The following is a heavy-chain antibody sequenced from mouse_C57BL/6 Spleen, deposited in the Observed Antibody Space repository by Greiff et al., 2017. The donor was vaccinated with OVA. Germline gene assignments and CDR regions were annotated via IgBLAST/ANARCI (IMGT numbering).Heavy chain of an antibody. V-gene: IGHV1-76*01. Sequence: QVQLQQSGAELVRPGASVKLSCKASGYTFTDYYINWVKQRPGQGLEWIARIYPGSGNTYYNEKFKGKATLTAEKSSSTAYMQLSSLTSEDSAVYFCARFLTGPFDYWGQGTTLTVSS. CDR1: GYTFTDYY. D-gene: IGHD4-1*01. J-gene: IGHJ2*01. CDR2: IYPGSGNT. CDR3: ARFLTGPFDY.